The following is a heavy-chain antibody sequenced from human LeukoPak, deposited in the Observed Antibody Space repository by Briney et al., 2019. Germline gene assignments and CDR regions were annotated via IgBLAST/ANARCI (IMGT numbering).Heavy chain of an antibody. Sequence: ASVKVSXKASGYTFTGYYLHWVRQAPGQGLEWMGWINPNSGGTNYAQKFQGRVTMTRDTSISTAYMELSRLTSDDTAMYYCARIAAAGNWGQGTLVTVSS. CDR3: ARIAAAGN. V-gene: IGHV1-2*02. J-gene: IGHJ4*02. CDR1: GYTFTGYY. D-gene: IGHD6-13*01. CDR2: INPNSGGT.